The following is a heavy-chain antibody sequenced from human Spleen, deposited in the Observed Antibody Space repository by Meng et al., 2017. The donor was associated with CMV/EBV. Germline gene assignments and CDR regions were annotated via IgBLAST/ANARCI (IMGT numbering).Heavy chain of an antibody. Sequence: GGSLRLSCAASGFAFNTYTMNWVRQAPGKGLEWVSYISSGSSTMYYADSVKGRFTVSRDNAKNSLYLQMNSLRAEDTAVYYCARDGGDIVVVPAARSYYYYGMDVWGQGTTVTVSS. J-gene: IGHJ6*02. CDR3: ARDGGDIVVVPAARSYYYYGMDV. V-gene: IGHV3-48*04. CDR1: GFAFNTYT. CDR2: ISSGSSTM. D-gene: IGHD2-2*01.